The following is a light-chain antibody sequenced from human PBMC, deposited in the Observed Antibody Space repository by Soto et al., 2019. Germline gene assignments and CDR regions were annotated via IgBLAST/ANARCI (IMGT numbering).Light chain of an antibody. CDR3: QHHGGSPLFT. Sequence: EIVLAQSPGTLSLSPGERATLFCRASQSVSTYLNWYQQKPGQAPRLLIYGAASRATAIPDRFSGSGSGTDFPLTISRLEPEDFAVYFCQHHGGSPLFTFGPGTKVDIK. J-gene: IGKJ3*01. CDR2: GAA. V-gene: IGKV3-20*01. CDR1: QSVSTY.